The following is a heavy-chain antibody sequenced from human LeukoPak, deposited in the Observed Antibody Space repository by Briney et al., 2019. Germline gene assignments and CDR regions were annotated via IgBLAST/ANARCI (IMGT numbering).Heavy chain of an antibody. CDR1: GYTFTSYG. CDR2: ISGYNDKT. Sequence: GASVKVSCKASGYTFTSYGITWVRQAPGQGLEWMGWISGYNDKTNYAQKFQGRVTMTTDTSTSTAYMELRSLRSEDTAVYYCARGGGAARGYYFDYWGQGILVTVSS. V-gene: IGHV1-18*01. CDR3: ARGGGAARGYYFDY. D-gene: IGHD3-16*01. J-gene: IGHJ4*02.